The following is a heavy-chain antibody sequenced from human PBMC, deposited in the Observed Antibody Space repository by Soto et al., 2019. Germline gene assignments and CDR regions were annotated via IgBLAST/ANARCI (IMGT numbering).Heavy chain of an antibody. J-gene: IGHJ4*02. V-gene: IGHV4-39*01. CDR1: GGSISSSSYY. Sequence: QLQLQESGPGLVKPSETLSLTCTVSGGSISSSSYYWGWIRQPPGKGLEWIGSIYYSGSTYYNPSLKSRVTMSVDTSKNQFSLKLSSVTAADTAVYYCARRIMITFGGVIGAFDYWGQGTLVTVSS. CDR3: ARRIMITFGGVIGAFDY. D-gene: IGHD3-16*02. CDR2: IYYSGST.